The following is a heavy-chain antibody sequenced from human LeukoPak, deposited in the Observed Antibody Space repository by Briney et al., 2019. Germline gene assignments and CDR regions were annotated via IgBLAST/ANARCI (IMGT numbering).Heavy chain of an antibody. V-gene: IGHV4-4*07. Sequence: SETLSLTCTVSRDSMTSYYWSWVRQPAGKGLEWIGRIHTSGTTYYNPSLKSAVTLSLDTSNNQFSLRLSSVTAAATAVYYCARSTGFYTTYYMDVWGKGTTVTVSS. D-gene: IGHD3-22*01. CDR2: IHTSGTT. J-gene: IGHJ6*03. CDR1: RDSMTSYY. CDR3: ARSTGFYTTYYMDV.